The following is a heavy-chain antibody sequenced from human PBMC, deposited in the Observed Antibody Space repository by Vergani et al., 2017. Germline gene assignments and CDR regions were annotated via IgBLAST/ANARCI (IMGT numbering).Heavy chain of an antibody. J-gene: IGHJ3*02. D-gene: IGHD6-19*01. Sequence: EVDLVESGGGLAQPGGSLRLSCEASGITFSSYAMSWVRQAPGKGLEWVSTLSASDRRTHYADSVKGRFTISRDNSKNTLFLHMNSLRPEDTAVYYCAKVGRSEVAGTFGAFDIWGQGTMVTVSS. V-gene: IGHV3-23*04. CDR3: AKVGRSEVAGTFGAFDI. CDR1: GITFSSYA. CDR2: LSASDRRT.